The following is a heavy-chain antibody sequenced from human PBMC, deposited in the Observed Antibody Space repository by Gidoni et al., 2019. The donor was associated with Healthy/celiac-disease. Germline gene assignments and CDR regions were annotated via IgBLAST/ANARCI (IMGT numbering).Heavy chain of an antibody. CDR3: ARGWSPPTVPGGEGYYFDY. CDR1: GFPFSSYS. Sequence: EVQLVEYGGGLVKPGVSVSLSCAASGFPFSSYSMNWVRQAQGKGLEWLSSISSSSSNIYKADSVKGRFTISRDNAKKSLYLQMNSLRAEDTAVYYCARGWSPPTVPGGEGYYFDYWGQGTLVTVSS. V-gene: IGHV3-21*01. J-gene: IGHJ4*02. D-gene: IGHD4-17*01. CDR2: ISSSSSNI.